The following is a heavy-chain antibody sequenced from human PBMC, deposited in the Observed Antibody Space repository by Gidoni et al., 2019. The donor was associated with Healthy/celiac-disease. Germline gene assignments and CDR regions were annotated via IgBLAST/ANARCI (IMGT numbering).Heavy chain of an antibody. CDR2: IWYDGSNK. CDR1: GFTFSSYG. Sequence: QVQLVESGGGVVQPGRSLRLSCAASGFTFSSYGMHWVRQAPGKGLEWVAVIWYDGSNKYYADSVKGRFTISRDNSKNTLYLQMNSLRAEDTAVYYCARDMSQGGYYFDYWGQGTLVTVSS. CDR3: ARDMSQGGYYFDY. D-gene: IGHD3-16*01. J-gene: IGHJ4*02. V-gene: IGHV3-33*01.